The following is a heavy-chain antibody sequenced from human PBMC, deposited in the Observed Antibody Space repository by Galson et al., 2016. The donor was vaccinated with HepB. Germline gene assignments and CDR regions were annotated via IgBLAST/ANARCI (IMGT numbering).Heavy chain of an antibody. V-gene: IGHV1-18*01. CDR3: ASHRPYRSSSFKYYYYGMDV. CDR2: ISAHNGDT. J-gene: IGHJ6*02. Sequence: SVKVSCKASGYTFTSYGIGWVRQAPGQGLEWMGWISAHNGDTDYAQKLQGRVTMTTDTSTRTAHMELRSLRSDDTAVYYCASHRPYRSSSFKYYYYGMDVWGQGTTVTVSS. CDR1: GYTFTSYG. D-gene: IGHD6-13*01.